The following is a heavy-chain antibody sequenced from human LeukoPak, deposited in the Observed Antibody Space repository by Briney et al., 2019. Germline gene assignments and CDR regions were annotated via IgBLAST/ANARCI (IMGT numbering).Heavy chain of an antibody. Sequence: PSETLPLTCSVSGSSISGDYFWGWVRQPPGKGLEWIGSVNQGGSTYYYWSLKSRVTMSVDTSKNQLSLKLTSVTAADTAVYFCARVIGATSMDCWGQGILVTVSS. J-gene: IGHJ4*02. D-gene: IGHD2-15*01. CDR1: GSSISGDYF. CDR2: VNQGGST. CDR3: ARVIGATSMDC. V-gene: IGHV4-38-2*02.